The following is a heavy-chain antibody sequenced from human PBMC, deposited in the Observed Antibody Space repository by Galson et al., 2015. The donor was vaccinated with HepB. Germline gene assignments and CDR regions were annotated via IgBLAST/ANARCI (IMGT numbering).Heavy chain of an antibody. CDR2: IYWDDDK. CDR3: AHRYYDSSGYHHFDY. J-gene: IGHJ4*02. D-gene: IGHD3-22*01. V-gene: IGHV2-5*02. Sequence: PALVKPTQTLTLTCTFSGFSLSTSGVGVGWIRQPPGKALEWLALIYWDDDKRYSPSLKSRLTITKDTSKNQVVLTMTNMDPVDTATYYCAHRYYDSSGYHHFDYWGQGTLVTVSS. CDR1: GFSLSTSGVG.